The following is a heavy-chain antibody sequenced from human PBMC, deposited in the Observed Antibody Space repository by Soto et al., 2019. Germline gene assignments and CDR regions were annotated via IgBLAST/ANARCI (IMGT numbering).Heavy chain of an antibody. CDR1: GFSLSTSGVG. CDR2: IYWDDDK. V-gene: IGHV2-5*02. Sequence: QITLKESGPTLVKPTQTLTLTCTFSGFSLSTSGVGVGWIRQPPGKGLEWLALIYWDDDKRYSPSLKSRLTITKETSKNPVVLTMTNMAPVDTATYYCAGIAAAGAFDYWGQGTLVTVSS. CDR3: AGIAAAGAFDY. D-gene: IGHD6-13*01. J-gene: IGHJ4*02.